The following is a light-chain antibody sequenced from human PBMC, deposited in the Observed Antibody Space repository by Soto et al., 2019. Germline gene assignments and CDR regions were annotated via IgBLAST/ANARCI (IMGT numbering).Light chain of an antibody. CDR1: QDISNW. Sequence: DIQMTQSPSFVSASVGDTVTITCRASQDISNWLAWYQQKPGKAPRFLIFAASNLHSGVPSRFSGSVSGTDFTLTISSLQPEDFATYYCQQADTFPLTFGGGTKVEIK. J-gene: IGKJ4*01. V-gene: IGKV1-12*01. CDR2: AAS. CDR3: QQADTFPLT.